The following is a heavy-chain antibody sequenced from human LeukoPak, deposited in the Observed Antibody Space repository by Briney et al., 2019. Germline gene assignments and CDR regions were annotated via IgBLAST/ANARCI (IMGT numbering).Heavy chain of an antibody. CDR1: GDSVSSDSAA. D-gene: IGHD3-3*01. Sequence: SQTLSLTCAISGDSVSSDSAAWNWIRQSPSRGLEWLGRTYYRSKWYNDYAVSVKSRITINPDTSKNQFSLQLNSVTPEDTAVYYCARADYDFWSGYYYFDYWGQGTLVTVSS. J-gene: IGHJ4*02. CDR3: ARADYDFWSGYYYFDY. CDR2: TYYRSKWYN. V-gene: IGHV6-1*01.